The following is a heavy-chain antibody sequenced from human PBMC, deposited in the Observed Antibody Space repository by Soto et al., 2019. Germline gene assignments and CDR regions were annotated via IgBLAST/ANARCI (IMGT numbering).Heavy chain of an antibody. D-gene: IGHD6-19*01. CDR1: GFTFSSYA. V-gene: IGHV3-23*01. Sequence: PWGSLRLSCAASGFTFSSYAMSWVRQAPGKGLEWVSAISGSGGSTYYADSVKGRFTISRDNSKNTLYLQMNSLRAEDTAVYYCAKDRPSRIAVAYFDYWGQGTLVTVSS. CDR3: AKDRPSRIAVAYFDY. J-gene: IGHJ4*02. CDR2: ISGSGGST.